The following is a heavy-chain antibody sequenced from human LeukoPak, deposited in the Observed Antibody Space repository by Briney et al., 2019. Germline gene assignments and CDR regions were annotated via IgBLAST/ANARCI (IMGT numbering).Heavy chain of an antibody. D-gene: IGHD2-2*01. J-gene: IGHJ4*02. CDR2: FDPEDGET. V-gene: IGHV1-24*01. Sequence: ASVRVSCKVSGYTLTELSMHWVRQAPGKGLEWMGGFDPEDGETIYAQKFQGRVTMTEDTSTDTAYMELSSLRSEDTAVYYCATLLPDHCSSTSCLGRFDYWGQGTLVTVSS. CDR3: ATLLPDHCSSTSCLGRFDY. CDR1: GYTLTELS.